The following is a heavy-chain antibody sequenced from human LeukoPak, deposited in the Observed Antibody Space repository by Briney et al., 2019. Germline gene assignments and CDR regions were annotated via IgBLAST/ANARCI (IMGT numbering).Heavy chain of an antibody. Sequence: SETLSLTCTVSGGSISSYYWSWIRQPPGKGLEWIGYIYYSGSTNYNPSLKSRVTISVDTSKNQFSLKLSPVTAADTAVYYCARVRGYDTYYFDYWGQGTLVTVSS. CDR1: GGSISSYY. CDR2: IYYSGST. J-gene: IGHJ4*02. CDR3: ARVRGYDTYYFDY. V-gene: IGHV4-59*01. D-gene: IGHD5-12*01.